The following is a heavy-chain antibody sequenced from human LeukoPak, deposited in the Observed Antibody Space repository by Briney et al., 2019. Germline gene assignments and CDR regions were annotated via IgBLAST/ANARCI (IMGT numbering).Heavy chain of an antibody. CDR1: NDSLGTSY. Sequence: SETLSLTCTVSNDSLGTSYWSWLRQPPGKRLKWIGNVFYSGYANYNPSLKSRVTISIDTSKNQFSLSLTSVSAADTAVYYCAKEADRADAFDIWGQGTMVTVSS. J-gene: IGHJ3*02. D-gene: IGHD3-10*01. CDR2: VFYSGYA. CDR3: AKEADRADAFDI. V-gene: IGHV4-59*01.